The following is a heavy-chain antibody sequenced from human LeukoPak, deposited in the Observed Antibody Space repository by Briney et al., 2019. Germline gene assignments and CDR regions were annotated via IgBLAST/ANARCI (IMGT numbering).Heavy chain of an antibody. Sequence: GGSLRLSCAASGFTFSSYSMNWVRQAPGKGMEWVSSISSSSSYIYYADSVKGRFTISRDNAKNSLYLQMNSLRAEDTAVYYCARGGGVVVPAAINDYWGQGTLVTVSS. J-gene: IGHJ4*02. CDR1: GFTFSSYS. CDR2: ISSSSSYI. CDR3: ARGGGVVVPAAINDY. D-gene: IGHD2-2*02. V-gene: IGHV3-21*01.